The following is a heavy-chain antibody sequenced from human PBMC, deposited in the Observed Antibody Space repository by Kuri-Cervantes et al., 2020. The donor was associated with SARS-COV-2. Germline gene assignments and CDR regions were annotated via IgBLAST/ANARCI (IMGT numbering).Heavy chain of an antibody. J-gene: IGHJ3*02. CDR2: IYTSGST. V-gene: IGHV4-4*07. CDR1: GGSISSYY. Sequence: ESLKISCTVSGGSISSYYWSWIRQPAGKGLEWIGRIYTSGSTNYNPSLESRVTMSVDTSKNQFSLKLSSVTAADTAVYYCARIPRAYAFDTWGQGTMVTVSS. CDR3: ARIPRAYAFDT.